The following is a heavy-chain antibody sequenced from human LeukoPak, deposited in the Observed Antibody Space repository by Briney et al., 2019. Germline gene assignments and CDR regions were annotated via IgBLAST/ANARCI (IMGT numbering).Heavy chain of an antibody. CDR2: INPSGGGT. D-gene: IGHD1-26*01. CDR1: RYTFTSYY. CDR3: ASSSGSYFFDY. Sequence: VSVKVSCKASRYTFTSYYMHWVRQAPGQGLEWMGIINPSGGGTSYAQKFQGRVTMTRDTSTSTVYMELSSLRSEDTAVYYCASSSGSYFFDYWGQGTLVTVSS. J-gene: IGHJ4*02. V-gene: IGHV1-46*01.